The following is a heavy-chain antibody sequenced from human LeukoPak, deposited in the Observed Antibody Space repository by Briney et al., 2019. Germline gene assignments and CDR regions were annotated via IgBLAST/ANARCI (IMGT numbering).Heavy chain of an antibody. J-gene: IGHJ4*02. V-gene: IGHV3-9*01. CDR3: AKDIRANGELFDY. CDR2: ISWNSGSI. CDR1: GFTFDDYA. D-gene: IGHD1-26*01. Sequence: PGRSLRLSCAASGFTFDDYAMHWVRQAPGKGLEWVSGISWNSGSIGYADSVKGRFTISRDNAKNSLYLQMNSLRAEDTALYYCAKDIRANGELFDYWGQGTLVTVSS.